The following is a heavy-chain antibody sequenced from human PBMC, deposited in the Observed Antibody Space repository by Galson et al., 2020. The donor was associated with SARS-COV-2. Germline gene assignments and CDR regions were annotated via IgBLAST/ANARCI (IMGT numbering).Heavy chain of an antibody. CDR3: ARHNSSSSGWDLYYFDY. CDR2: ISSSSSYT. V-gene: IGHV3-11*06. D-gene: IGHD6-6*01. CDR1: GFTFSDYY. J-gene: IGHJ4*02. Sequence: GGSLRLSCAASGFTFSDYYMSWIRQAPGKGLEWVSYISSSSSYTNYADSVKGRFTISRDHAKNSLYLQMNSLRAEDTAVYYCARHNSSSSGWDLYYFDYWGQGTLVTVSS.